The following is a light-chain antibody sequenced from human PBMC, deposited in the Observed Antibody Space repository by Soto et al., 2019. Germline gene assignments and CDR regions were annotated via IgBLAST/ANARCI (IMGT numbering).Light chain of an antibody. J-gene: IGLJ2*01. CDR2: RNN. V-gene: IGLV1-47*01. CDR3: AAWDDSLSGRGV. CDR1: SSNIGNNY. Sequence: QAVVTQPPSASGTPGQRVTISCSGSSSNIGNNYVYWYQMVPGTAPKLLIYRNNQRPSGVPDRFSGSTSGTSASLAISGLRSEDEADYYCAAWDDSLSGRGVFGGGTKLTVL.